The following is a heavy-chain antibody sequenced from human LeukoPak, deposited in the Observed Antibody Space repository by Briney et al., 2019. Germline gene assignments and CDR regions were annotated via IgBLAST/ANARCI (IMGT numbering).Heavy chain of an antibody. CDR3: ARRINWFDP. CDR1: GGTFSSYA. Sequence: SVKVSCKASGGTFSSYAISWVRQAPGQGLEWMGRIIPILGIANYAQKFQGRVTITADKSTSTAYMELRSLRSDDTAVYYCARRINWFDPWGQGTLVTVSS. V-gene: IGHV1-69*04. CDR2: IIPILGIA. D-gene: IGHD2/OR15-2a*01. J-gene: IGHJ5*02.